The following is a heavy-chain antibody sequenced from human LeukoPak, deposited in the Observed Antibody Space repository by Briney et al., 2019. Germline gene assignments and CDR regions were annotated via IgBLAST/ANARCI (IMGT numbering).Heavy chain of an antibody. D-gene: IGHD3-3*01. CDR2: IKSKTDGGTT. J-gene: IGHJ4*02. V-gene: IGHV3-15*01. Sequence: GGSLRLSCAASGFTFSNAWMSWVRQAPGKGLEWVGRIKSKTDGGTTDYAAPVKGRFTISRDDSKNTLYLQMHSLKTEDTAVYYCTTEYDFWSGYQDWGQGTLVTVSS. CDR3: TTEYDFWSGYQD. CDR1: GFTFSNAW.